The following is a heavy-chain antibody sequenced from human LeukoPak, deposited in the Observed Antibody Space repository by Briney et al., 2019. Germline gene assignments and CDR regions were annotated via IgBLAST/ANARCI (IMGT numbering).Heavy chain of an antibody. J-gene: IGHJ4*02. CDR2: ISGSGGST. D-gene: IGHD6-13*01. CDR3: AKDYPAIIAAAGNTKDY. Sequence: PGGSLRLSCAASGFTFSSYAMSWVRQAPGKGLEWVSAISGSGGSTYYADSVKGRFTISRDNSKNTLYLQMNSLRAEDTAVYYCAKDYPAIIAAAGNTKDYWGQGTLVTVSS. CDR1: GFTFSSYA. V-gene: IGHV3-23*01.